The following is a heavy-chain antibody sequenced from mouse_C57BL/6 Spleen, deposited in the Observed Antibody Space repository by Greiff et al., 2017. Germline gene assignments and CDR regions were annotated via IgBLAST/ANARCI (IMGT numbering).Heavy chain of an antibody. CDR1: GYTFTSYW. Sequence: QVQLQQPGAELVMPGASVKLSCKASGYTFTSYWMHWVKQRPGQGLEWIGEIDPSDSYTNYNQKFKGKSTLTVDKSSSTAYMQLSSLTSEDSAVYYGARDDTPWWFDVWGTGTTVTVSS. V-gene: IGHV1-69*01. CDR3: ARDDTPWWFDV. CDR2: IDPSDSYT. J-gene: IGHJ1*03.